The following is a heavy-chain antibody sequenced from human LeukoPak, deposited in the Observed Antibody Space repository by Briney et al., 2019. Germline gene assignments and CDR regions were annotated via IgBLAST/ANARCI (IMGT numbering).Heavy chain of an antibody. J-gene: IGHJ4*02. D-gene: IGHD5-24*01. CDR1: GFIVSSNY. CDR3: AGKVATIPGWPAQRSNY. V-gene: IGHV3-53*01. Sequence: GGSLRLSCAASGFIVSSNYMSWVRQAPGKGLEWVSVIYSDGSTYYADSVKGRVTTSTDNSKNTLYLRRISLRPDDTAVYYCAGKVATIPGWPAQRSNYWGQGALVTVSS. CDR2: IYSDGST.